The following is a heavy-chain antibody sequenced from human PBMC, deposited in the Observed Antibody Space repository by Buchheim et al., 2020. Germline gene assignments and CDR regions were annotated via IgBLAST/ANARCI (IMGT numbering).Heavy chain of an antibody. D-gene: IGHD5-12*01. Sequence: QVQLVQSGAEVKKPGASVKVSCKASGYTFTSYDINWVRQATGQGLEWMGWMNPNSGNTGYAQKFQGRVTMTRNPSISTASMELSSLRSEDTAVYYCARAPRYKVDIYYYYYMDVWGKGTT. CDR1: GYTFTSYD. V-gene: IGHV1-8*01. CDR2: MNPNSGNT. CDR3: ARAPRYKVDIYYYYYMDV. J-gene: IGHJ6*03.